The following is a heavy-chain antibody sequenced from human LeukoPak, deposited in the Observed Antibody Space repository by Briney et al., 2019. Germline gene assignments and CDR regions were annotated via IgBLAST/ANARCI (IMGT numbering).Heavy chain of an antibody. V-gene: IGHV3-23*01. CDR1: GFTFSSYA. CDR3: AKEGSVSMIVVVIVEFDY. CDR2: ISGSGGST. J-gene: IGHJ4*02. D-gene: IGHD3-22*01. Sequence: QTGGSLRLSCAASGFTFSSYAMSWVRQAPGKGLEWVSAISGSGGSTYYADSVKGRFTISRDNSKNTLYLQMNSLRAEDTAVYYCAKEGSVSMIVVVIVEFDYWGQGTLVTVSS.